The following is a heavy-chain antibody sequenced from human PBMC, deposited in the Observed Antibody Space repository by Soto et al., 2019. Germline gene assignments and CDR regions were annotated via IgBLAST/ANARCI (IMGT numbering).Heavy chain of an antibody. J-gene: IGHJ5*02. Sequence: QVQLQESGPGLVKPSETLSLTCTVSGGSVSSGSYYWSWIRQPPGKGLEWIGYIYYSGSTNYNPSLKSRVTISVDTSKNQFSLKLSSVTAADTAVYYCGRGRLSHSGHWFDPWGQGTLVTVSS. D-gene: IGHD3-10*01. CDR1: GGSVSSGSYY. V-gene: IGHV4-61*01. CDR3: GRGRLSHSGHWFDP. CDR2: IYYSGST.